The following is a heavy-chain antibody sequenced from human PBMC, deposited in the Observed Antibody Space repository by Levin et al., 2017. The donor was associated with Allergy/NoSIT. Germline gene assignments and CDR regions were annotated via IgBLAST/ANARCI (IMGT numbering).Heavy chain of an antibody. CDR2: IYYSGST. D-gene: IGHD6-6*01. CDR1: GGSISSSSYY. V-gene: IGHV4-39*01. Sequence: SETLSLTCTVSGGSISSSSYYWGWVRQPPGKGLEWIGSIYYSGSTYYNPSLKSRVTISVDTSKNQFSLKLSSVTAADTAVYYCVRISSSPKKHAFDIWGQGTMVTVSS. J-gene: IGHJ3*02. CDR3: VRISSSPKKHAFDI.